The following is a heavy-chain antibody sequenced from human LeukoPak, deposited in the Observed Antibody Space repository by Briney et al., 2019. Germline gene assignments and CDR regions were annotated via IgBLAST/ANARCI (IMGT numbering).Heavy chain of an antibody. D-gene: IGHD2-15*01. CDR2: IGLNSGGS. V-gene: IGHV1-2*02. CDR1: GYTFTDYY. J-gene: IGHJ5*01. CDR3: ARPGYCGSGSCSDWFDS. Sequence: GASVTVCCKSSGYTFTDYYMHWVRQAPGQGLEWMGWIGLNSGGSNYAQKFQGRVTMTRDASISTAYMELTRLTSDDTAVYYCARPGYCGSGSCSDWFDSWGQGTLFTVST.